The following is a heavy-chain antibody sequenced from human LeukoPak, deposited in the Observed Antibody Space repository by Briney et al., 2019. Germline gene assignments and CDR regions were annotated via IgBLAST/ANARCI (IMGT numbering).Heavy chain of an antibody. CDR1: GFTFSNYR. CDR2: ITGSGGST. CDR3: ARDERLLSFLK. V-gene: IGHV3-23*01. D-gene: IGHD3-3*01. Sequence: SGGSLRLYCAASGFTFSNYRLSWVRQAPGQGLEWVSDITGSGGSTYYADSGKGRFTISRANSKNTMDLHMNSLKAEDTDIYYCARDERLLSFLKWGQGTLVTVSS. J-gene: IGHJ4*02.